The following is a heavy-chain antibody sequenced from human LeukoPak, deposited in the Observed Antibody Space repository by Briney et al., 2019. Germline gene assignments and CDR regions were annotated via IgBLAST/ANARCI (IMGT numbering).Heavy chain of an antibody. V-gene: IGHV4-4*07. Sequence: SETLSLTCTVSGGSISSYYWSWIRQPAGKGLEWIGRIYISGSGSTNYNPSLKSRVTMSVDTSKNQFSLKLSSVTAADTAVYYCARDKRVAVAGAYIYYYYMDVWGNGTTVTISS. D-gene: IGHD6-19*01. CDR2: IYISGSGST. J-gene: IGHJ6*03. CDR3: ARDKRVAVAGAYIYYYYMDV. CDR1: GGSISSYY.